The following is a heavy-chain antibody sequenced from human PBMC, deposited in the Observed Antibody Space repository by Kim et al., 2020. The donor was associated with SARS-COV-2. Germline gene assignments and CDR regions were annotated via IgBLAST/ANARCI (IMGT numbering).Heavy chain of an antibody. CDR2: IYPGDSDT. J-gene: IGHJ5*02. CDR3: ARRTFGGYGDYGDHLWFDP. V-gene: IGHV5-51*01. Sequence: GESLKISCKGSGYSFTSYWIGWVRQMPGKGLEWMGIIYPGDSDTRYSPSFQGQVTISADKSISTAYLQWSSLKASDTAMYYCARRTFGGYGDYGDHLWFDPWGQGTLVTVSS. CDR1: GYSFTSYW. D-gene: IGHD4-17*01.